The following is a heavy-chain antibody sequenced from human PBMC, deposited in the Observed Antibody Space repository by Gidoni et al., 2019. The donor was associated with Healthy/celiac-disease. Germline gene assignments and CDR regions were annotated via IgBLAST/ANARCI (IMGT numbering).Heavy chain of an antibody. CDR3: ARVRPGRDGYKQYYFDY. V-gene: IGHV4-59*01. J-gene: IGHJ4*02. Sequence: QLQLQASGPGLVTPSEPLSLTCTVSGGSISSSYWSWIRQPQGKGLEWIGYSYYSGSTNYNPSLKSRVTISVDTSKNQFSLKLSSVTAADTAVYYGARVRPGRDGYKQYYFDYWGQGTLVTVSS. CDR2: SYYSGST. CDR1: GGSISSSY. D-gene: IGHD5-12*01.